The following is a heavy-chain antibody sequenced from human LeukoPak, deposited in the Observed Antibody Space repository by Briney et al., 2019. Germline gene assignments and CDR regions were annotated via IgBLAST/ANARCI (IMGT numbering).Heavy chain of an antibody. D-gene: IGHD3-9*01. CDR3: ARLDWRYFDWLPQDSNWFDP. J-gene: IGHJ5*02. Sequence: SETLSLTCTVSGGSISSGDYYWNWICQPPGKGLEWIRYIYYSGSTNYNPSLKSRVTISVDTSKTQFSLKLSSVTAADTAVYYCARLDWRYFDWLPQDSNWFDPWGQGTLVTVSS. V-gene: IGHV4-61*08. CDR2: IYYSGST. CDR1: GGSISSGDYY.